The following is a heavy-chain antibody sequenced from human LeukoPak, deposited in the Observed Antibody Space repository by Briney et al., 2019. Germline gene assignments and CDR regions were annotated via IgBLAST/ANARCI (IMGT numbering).Heavy chain of an antibody. CDR3: AKVRGTYSSGYFFDY. CDR2: ISWNSGYI. J-gene: IGHJ4*02. D-gene: IGHD6-19*01. V-gene: IGHV3-9*01. CDR1: AFTFAVYA. Sequence: GGSLRLSCAASAFTFAVYAMHWVRQAPGKGLEWLSIISWNSGYIGYADSVKGRFTISRDNAKKSLDLQMNSLRAEDTGFYYCAKVRGTYSSGYFFDYWGQGTLVTVSS.